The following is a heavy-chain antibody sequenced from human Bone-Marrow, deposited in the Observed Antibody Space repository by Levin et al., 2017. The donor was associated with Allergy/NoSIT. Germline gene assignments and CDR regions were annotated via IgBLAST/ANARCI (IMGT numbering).Heavy chain of an antibody. D-gene: IGHD3-10*01. CDR1: GFTLSTNY. J-gene: IGHJ3*02. CDR3: ARDWPFGSGPYDAFDI. V-gene: IGHV3-53*01. CDR2: IYTAGAT. Sequence: ASVKVSCTASGFTLSTNYMSWVRQAPGKGLEWVSLIYTAGATYYADSVKGRFTISRDNSKNTLFLQMNSLSADDTAVYFCARDWPFGSGPYDAFDIWGPGTMVTVSS.